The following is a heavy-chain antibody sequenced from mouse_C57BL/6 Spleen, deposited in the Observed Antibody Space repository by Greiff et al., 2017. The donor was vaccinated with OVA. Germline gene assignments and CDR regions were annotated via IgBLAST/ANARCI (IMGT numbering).Heavy chain of an antibody. Sequence: QVQLQQSGPELVKPGASVKLSCKASGYTFTSYDINWVKQRPGQGLEWIGWIYPRDGSTKYNEKFKGKATLTVDTSSSTAYMELHSLTSEDSAVYVCAIGISYYYGSSYAYWGQGTLVTVSA. V-gene: IGHV1-85*01. J-gene: IGHJ3*01. CDR2: IYPRDGST. CDR1: GYTFTSYD. D-gene: IGHD1-1*01. CDR3: AIGISYYYGSSYAY.